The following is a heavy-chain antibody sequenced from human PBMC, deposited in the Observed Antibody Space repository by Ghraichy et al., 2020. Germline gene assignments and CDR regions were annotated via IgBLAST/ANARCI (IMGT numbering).Heavy chain of an antibody. J-gene: IGHJ3*02. CDR1: GFTFSRYG. CDR3: AKAVGGYRYGYGAFEI. V-gene: IGHV3-30*18. Sequence: GGSLRLSCAASGFTFSRYGMHWVRQAPGKGLEWVSVISYDGSNKYNADSGRFTISRDNSKNTLYLQMNSLRTEDTAVYYCAKAVGGYRYGYGAFEIWGQGTMVTVSP. D-gene: IGHD5-18*01. CDR2: ISYDGSNK.